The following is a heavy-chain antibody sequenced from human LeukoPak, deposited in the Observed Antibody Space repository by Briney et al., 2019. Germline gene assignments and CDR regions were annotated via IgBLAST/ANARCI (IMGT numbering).Heavy chain of an antibody. V-gene: IGHV3-74*01. J-gene: IGHJ4*02. CDR2: INSDGSST. CDR1: GFTFSSYW. D-gene: IGHD3-16*01. CDR3: ARDTAGIGVDY. Sequence: QPGGSLRLSCAASGFTFSSYWMHWVRQAPGKGLVWVSRINSDGSSTNYADSVKGRFTISRDNAKNTLYLQMNSLRAEDTAVYHCARDTAGIGVDYWGQGTLVTVSS.